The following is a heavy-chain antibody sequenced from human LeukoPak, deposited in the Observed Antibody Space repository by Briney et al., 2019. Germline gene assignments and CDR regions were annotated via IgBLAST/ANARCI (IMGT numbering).Heavy chain of an antibody. CDR2: INSDGRST. Sequence: GGSLRLSCAAPGFTFSNYWMHWVRQAPGKGLVWVSRINSDGRSTKYADSVKGRFAISRDNAKNTLYLQMNSLRAEDTAVYYCVRDRDGPDFWGQGSLVTVSS. CDR3: VRDRDGPDF. CDR1: GFTFSNYW. J-gene: IGHJ4*02. D-gene: IGHD2-8*01. V-gene: IGHV3-74*01.